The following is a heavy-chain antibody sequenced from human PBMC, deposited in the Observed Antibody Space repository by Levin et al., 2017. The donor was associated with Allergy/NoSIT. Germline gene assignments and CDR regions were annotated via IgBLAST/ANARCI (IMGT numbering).Heavy chain of an antibody. CDR2: IHYSGST. D-gene: IGHD2-2*01. J-gene: IGHJ6*02. V-gene: IGHV4-61*03. CDR3: ARDRVVPAGNDYYDYGMDV. Sequence: AGGSLRLSCTVSGGSVSTGSYYWSWIRQPPGKALEWIGHIHYSGSTKYNPSLKSRVSISVDTSKNHLSLRLTSVTAADAAVYYCARDRVVPAGNDYYDYGMDVWGQGTTVTVSS. CDR1: GGSVSTGSYY.